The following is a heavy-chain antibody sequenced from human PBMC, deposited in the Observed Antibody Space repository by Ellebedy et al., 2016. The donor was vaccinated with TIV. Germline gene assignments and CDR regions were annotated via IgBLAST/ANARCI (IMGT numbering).Heavy chain of an antibody. D-gene: IGHD1-14*01. V-gene: IGHV3-74*01. CDR2: INSDGSST. CDR3: ARGARKGGNWFDP. Sequence: GESLKISCAASGFTFSSYWMHWVRQAPGKGLVWVSRINSDGSSTSYADSVKGRFTISRDNAKNTLSLQMNSLRAEDTAVYYCARGARKGGNWFDPWGQGTLVTVSS. CDR1: GFTFSSYW. J-gene: IGHJ5*02.